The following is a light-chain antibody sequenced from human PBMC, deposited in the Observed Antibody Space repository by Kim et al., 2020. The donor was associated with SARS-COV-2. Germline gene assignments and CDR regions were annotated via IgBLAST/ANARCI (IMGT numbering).Light chain of an antibody. V-gene: IGKV3-11*01. CDR2: DAS. CDR3: QQRHRWPPT. Sequence: PGERATLSCRASQSVANELAWYLQKPGQAPGLLIYDASNRATGIPPRFSASGSGTDFTLTISRLEPEDFAAYYCQQRHRWPPTFGQGTRLEI. CDR1: QSVANE. J-gene: IGKJ5*01.